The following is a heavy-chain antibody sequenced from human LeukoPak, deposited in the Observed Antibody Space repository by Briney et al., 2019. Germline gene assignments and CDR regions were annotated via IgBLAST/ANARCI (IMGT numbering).Heavy chain of an antibody. CDR3: ASGMSAVAVNFQH. CDR1: GFSVSSNY. CDR2: IYSGSTT. V-gene: IGHV3-53*01. D-gene: IGHD6-19*01. Sequence: GGSLRLSCAASGFSVSSNYMNWVRQAPGKGLEWVSVIYSGSTTYYADSVKGRFTISRDNSKNTLYLQMNSLRAEDTAMYYCASGMSAVAVNFQHWGRGTLVTVSS. J-gene: IGHJ1*01.